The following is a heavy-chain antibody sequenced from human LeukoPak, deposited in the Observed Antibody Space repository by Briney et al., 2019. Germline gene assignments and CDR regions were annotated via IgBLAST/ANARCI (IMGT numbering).Heavy chain of an antibody. CDR3: ARHPGYYDSSGYYVSAFDI. V-gene: IGHV4-59*04. Sequence: PSETLSLTCAVYGGSFSGYYWSWIRQSPGKGLEWIGSIYYSGSTYFNPSLKSRVTMSVDTSKNHFSLKLTSVTAADTAVYYCARHPGYYDSSGYYVSAFDIWGQGTMVTVSS. CDR2: IYYSGST. J-gene: IGHJ3*02. D-gene: IGHD3-22*01. CDR1: GGSFSGYY.